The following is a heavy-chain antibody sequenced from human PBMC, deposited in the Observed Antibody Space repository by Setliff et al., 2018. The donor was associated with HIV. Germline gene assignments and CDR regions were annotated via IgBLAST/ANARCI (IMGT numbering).Heavy chain of an antibody. Sequence: SETLSLTCTVSGGSISSYYWSWIRQPPGKGLEWIGYIYTSGSTNYNPSLKSRVTISPDTSKNQFSLRLNSVTAADTAVYYCARYRYYYDSSGYGRWFDPWGQGTLVTVSS. CDR2: IYTSGST. V-gene: IGHV4-4*09. CDR1: GGSISSYY. D-gene: IGHD3-22*01. J-gene: IGHJ5*02. CDR3: ARYRYYYDSSGYGRWFDP.